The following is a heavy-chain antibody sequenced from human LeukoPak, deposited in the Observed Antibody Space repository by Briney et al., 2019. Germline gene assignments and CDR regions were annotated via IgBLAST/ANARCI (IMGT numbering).Heavy chain of an antibody. J-gene: IGHJ4*02. CDR3: ARGRRQWLVLADGTNFDY. Sequence: ASVKLSCKASGYTFTSYYMHWVRQAPGQGLEWMGIINPSGGSTSYAQKFQGRATMTRDTSTSTVYMELSSLRSEDTAVYYCARGRRQWLVLADGTNFDYWGQGTLVTVSS. CDR1: GYTFTSYY. D-gene: IGHD6-19*01. CDR2: INPSGGST. V-gene: IGHV1-46*01.